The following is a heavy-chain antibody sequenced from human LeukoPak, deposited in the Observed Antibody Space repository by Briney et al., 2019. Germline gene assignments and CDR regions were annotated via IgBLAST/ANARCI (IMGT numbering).Heavy chain of an antibody. CDR2: INWNGGSI. CDR3: ARDPTEGFEELLSPPDY. CDR1: GFTFDDYG. V-gene: IGHV3-20*04. D-gene: IGHD3-10*01. Sequence: GGSLRLSCAASGFTFDDYGMSWVRQGPGKGLEWVSGINWNGGSIGYADSVKGRFTISRDNARNPLYLQMNSLRAEDTALYYCARDPTEGFEELLSPPDYWGQGTLVTVSS. J-gene: IGHJ4*02.